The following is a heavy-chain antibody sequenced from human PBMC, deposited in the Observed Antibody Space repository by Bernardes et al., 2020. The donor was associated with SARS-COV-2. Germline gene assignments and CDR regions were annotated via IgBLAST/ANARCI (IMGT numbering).Heavy chain of an antibody. D-gene: IGHD5-18*01. CDR1: GFTFSSYA. J-gene: IGHJ4*02. V-gene: IGHV3-23*01. Sequence: GGSLRLSCAASGFTFSSYAMSWVRQAPGKGLEWVSAISESGGSTYYADSVKGRFTVSRDNSKNTLYLQMNSLRGEDTAVYYCAKFYWGYTYGYFDYWGQGTLVTVSS. CDR2: ISESGGST. CDR3: AKFYWGYTYGYFDY.